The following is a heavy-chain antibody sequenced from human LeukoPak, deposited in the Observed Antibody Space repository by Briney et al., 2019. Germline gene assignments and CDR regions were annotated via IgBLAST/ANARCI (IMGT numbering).Heavy chain of an antibody. CDR3: ASSRSGRYYFDY. V-gene: IGHV4-61*01. D-gene: IGHD5-24*01. Sequence: SETLSLTCTVYGGSVTSGSSYWSWLRQPPGKGLEWIGYIDYIGSTNYSPSLKTRVTISLDTSKNQFSLKLTSVTAADTAVYYYASSRSGRYYFDYWGPGTLVTVSS. CDR2: IDYIGST. CDR1: GGSVTSGSSY. J-gene: IGHJ4*02.